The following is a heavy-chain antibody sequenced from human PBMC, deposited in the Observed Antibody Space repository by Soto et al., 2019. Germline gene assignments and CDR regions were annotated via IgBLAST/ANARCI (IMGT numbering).Heavy chain of an antibody. Sequence: GWSLRLSCAASVFTFISYAMSWVRQAPGKGLEWVSAISGSGGSTYYADSVKGRFTISRDNSKNTLYLQMNSLRAEDTAVYYCANLLGAAPGSDYWGQGTLVTVSS. D-gene: IGHD6-6*01. J-gene: IGHJ4*02. CDR1: VFTFISYA. CDR3: ANLLGAAPGSDY. V-gene: IGHV3-23*01. CDR2: ISGSGGST.